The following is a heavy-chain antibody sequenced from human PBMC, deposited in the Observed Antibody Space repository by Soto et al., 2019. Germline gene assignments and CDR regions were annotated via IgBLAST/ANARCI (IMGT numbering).Heavy chain of an antibody. CDR2: INNAGST. J-gene: IGHJ6*02. CDR1: GFDASVNF. CDR3: VRENYYYGMDV. V-gene: IGHV3-66*01. Sequence: EVQLVESGGTLVQPGGSLKLSCAASGFDASVNFMTWVRQAPGKGLEWVTAINNAGSTFYADSVKGRFSISRDDSKNTLYLQMNSLRVEDTAMYDCVRENYYYGMDVWGQGTAVTVSS.